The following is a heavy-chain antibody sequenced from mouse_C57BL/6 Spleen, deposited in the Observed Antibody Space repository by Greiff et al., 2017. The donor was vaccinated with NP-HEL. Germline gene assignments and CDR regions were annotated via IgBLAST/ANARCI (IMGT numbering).Heavy chain of an antibody. CDR3: ERTDGYIHYFDE. J-gene: IGHJ2*01. D-gene: IGHD2-3*01. CDR2: IDPSDSET. Sequence: QVQLQQPGAELVRPGSSVKLSCKASGYTFTSYWMHWVKQRPIQGLEWIGNIDPSDSETHYNQKFKDKATLTVDKSSSTAYMQLSSLTSEDSAVNYGERTDGYIHYFDEGGKGTTPPVP. CDR1: GYTFTSYW. V-gene: IGHV1-52*01.